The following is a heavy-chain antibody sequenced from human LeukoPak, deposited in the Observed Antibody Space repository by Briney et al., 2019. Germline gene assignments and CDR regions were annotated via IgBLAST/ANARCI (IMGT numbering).Heavy chain of an antibody. CDR1: GGSISSSNW. D-gene: IGHD3-22*01. CDR2: IYHSGST. CDR3: ARDSWDSSGYYHDY. V-gene: IGHV4-4*02. J-gene: IGHJ4*02. Sequence: MPSGTLSLTCAVSGGSISSSNWWSWVRQPPGKGLEWIGEIYHSGSTNYNPSLKSRVTISVDKSKNQFSLKLSSVTAADTAVYYCARDSWDSSGYYHDYWGQGTLVTVSS.